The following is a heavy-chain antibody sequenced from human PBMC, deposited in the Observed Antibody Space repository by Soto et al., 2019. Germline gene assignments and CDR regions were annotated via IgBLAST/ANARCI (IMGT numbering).Heavy chain of an antibody. CDR3: TTLDGYYDSSGYYDSF. CDR1: GFTFSNAL. J-gene: IGHJ4*02. CDR2: IKRKTDGGTT. V-gene: IGHV3-15*07. Sequence: GGSLRLSCAASGFTFSNALMNWVRQAPGKELEWVGRIKRKTDGGTTDYAAPEKGRYTISRDESKNTLNLQMNRLKTEDTAVYYCTTLDGYYDSSGYYDSFWGQGTLVTVSS. D-gene: IGHD3-22*01.